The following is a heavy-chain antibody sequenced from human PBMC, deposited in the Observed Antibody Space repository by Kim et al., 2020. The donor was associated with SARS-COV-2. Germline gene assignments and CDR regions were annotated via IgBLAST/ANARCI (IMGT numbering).Heavy chain of an antibody. CDR2: IDWDDDK. CDR1: GFSLSTSGMC. CDR3: ARNSGYSSSWYGGYYYYGMDV. J-gene: IGHJ6*02. Sequence: SGPTLVKPTQTLTLTCTFSGFSLSTSGMCVSWIRQPPGKALEWLALIDWDDDKYYSTSLKTRLTISKDTSKNQVVLTMTNMDPVDTATYYCARNSGYSSSWYGGYYYYGMDVWGQGTPVTVSS. D-gene: IGHD6-13*01. V-gene: IGHV2-70*01.